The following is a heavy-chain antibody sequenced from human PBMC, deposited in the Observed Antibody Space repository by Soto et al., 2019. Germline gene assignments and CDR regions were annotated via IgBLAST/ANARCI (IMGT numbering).Heavy chain of an antibody. CDR2: INADNGNT. D-gene: IGHD3-10*01. Sequence: ASVKVSCKASGYTFTSYAMHWVRQAPGQRLEWMGWINADNGNTKYSQKFQGRVTITRDTSASTAYMELSSLRSEDTAVYYCARVVGSGSYYMVYYYYGMDVWGQGTTVTVSS. CDR3: ARVVGSGSYYMVYYYYGMDV. J-gene: IGHJ6*02. V-gene: IGHV1-3*01. CDR1: GYTFTSYA.